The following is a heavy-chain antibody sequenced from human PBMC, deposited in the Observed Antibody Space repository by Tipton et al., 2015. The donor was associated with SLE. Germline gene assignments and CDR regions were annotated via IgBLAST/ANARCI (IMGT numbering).Heavy chain of an antibody. D-gene: IGHD6-6*01. CDR3: ARGGGLIAARQGNYFDY. CDR2: IYYSGSP. V-gene: IGHV4-39*07. J-gene: IGHJ4*02. CDR1: GGSISSSSYY. Sequence: LRLSCTVSGGSISSSSYYWGWIRQPPGKGLEWIGGIYYSGSPYYNPSLKSRVTISVDTSKNQFSLKLSSVTAADTAVYYCARGGGLIAARQGNYFDYWGQGTLVTVSS.